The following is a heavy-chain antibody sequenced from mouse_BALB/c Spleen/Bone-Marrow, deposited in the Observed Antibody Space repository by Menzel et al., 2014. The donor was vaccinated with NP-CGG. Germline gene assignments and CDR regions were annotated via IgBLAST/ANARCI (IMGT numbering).Heavy chain of an antibody. Sequence: EVKLMESGGGLVQPGGSRKLSCAASGFTFSSFGMHWVRQAPEKGLEWVAYISSGSSTIYYADTVKGRFTISRDNPKNTLFLQMTRRTSEDTAMYYCARDVPLYDVGYFDYWGQGTTLTVSS. D-gene: IGHD2-14*01. CDR1: GFTFSSFG. CDR3: ARDVPLYDVGYFDY. J-gene: IGHJ2*01. CDR2: ISSGSSTI. V-gene: IGHV5-17*02.